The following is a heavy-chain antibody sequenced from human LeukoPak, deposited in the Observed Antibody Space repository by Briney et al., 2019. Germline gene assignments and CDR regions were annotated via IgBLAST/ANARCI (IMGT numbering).Heavy chain of an antibody. D-gene: IGHD3-10*01. J-gene: IGHJ4*02. Sequence: GSLRLSCAASGFTFSNYGMHWVRQAPGKGLEWVAVISYDGSKKYYGDSVKGRLTISRDNSKDTLYLQMNNLRAEDTAVYYCARVGQTYGSGSYYKAYWGQGTLVTVSS. CDR1: GFTFSNYG. CDR2: ISYDGSKK. V-gene: IGHV3-30*04. CDR3: ARVGQTYGSGSYYKAY.